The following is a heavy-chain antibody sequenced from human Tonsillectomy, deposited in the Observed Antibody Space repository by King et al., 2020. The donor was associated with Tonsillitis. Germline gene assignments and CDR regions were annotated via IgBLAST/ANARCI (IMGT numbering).Heavy chain of an antibody. V-gene: IGHV3-30*03. CDR1: GFTFSNYG. CDR3: ATECAETTLGGYFDY. Sequence: VQLVESGGGVVQPGRSLRLSCAASGFTFSNYGMHWVRQAPGKGLEWVAVISYDGSNKYYADFVKGRFTISRDNSKNTLYLQMNSLRTEDTAVYSCATECAETTLGGYFDYWGQGTLVTVSS. D-gene: IGHD4-17*01. J-gene: IGHJ4*02. CDR2: ISYDGSNK.